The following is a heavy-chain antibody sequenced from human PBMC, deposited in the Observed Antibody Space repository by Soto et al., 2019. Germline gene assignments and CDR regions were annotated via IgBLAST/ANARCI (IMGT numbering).Heavy chain of an antibody. CDR1: GGFFSSNA. J-gene: IGHJ4*02. CDR3: ATGGCGYSSAPRFYFEY. CDR2: ILPIFHTT. Sequence: QVQLVQSGAEVKKPGSSVKVSCQASGGFFSSNAISWVRQAPGQGLEWMGGILPIFHTTHYAQKFQGRVTITADESTSTAYMELSSLKSEDTALYSCATGGCGYSSAPRFYFEYWGQGTLVPVSS. V-gene: IGHV1-69*01. D-gene: IGHD5-18*01.